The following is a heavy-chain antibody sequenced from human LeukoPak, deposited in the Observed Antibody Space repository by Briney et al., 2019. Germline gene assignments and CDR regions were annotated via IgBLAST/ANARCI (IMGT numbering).Heavy chain of an antibody. CDR3: ATDDYAPFFDY. Sequence: GGSLRLSCAASGFTFSSYSMHWVRQAPGKGLEWVANIKQDGSEKYYVDSVKGRFTISRDNAKNSLYLQMNSLRAEDTAVYYCATDDYAPFFDYWGQGTLVTVSS. D-gene: IGHD4-17*01. J-gene: IGHJ4*02. CDR2: IKQDGSEK. V-gene: IGHV3-7*01. CDR1: GFTFSSYS.